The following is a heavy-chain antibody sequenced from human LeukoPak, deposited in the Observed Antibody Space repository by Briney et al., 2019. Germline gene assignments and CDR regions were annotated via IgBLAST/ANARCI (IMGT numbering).Heavy chain of an antibody. D-gene: IGHD3-22*01. CDR2: IYYSGST. CDR3: ARGGADYDSSGYAFDY. CDR1: GGSISSYY. V-gene: IGHV4-59*12. J-gene: IGHJ4*02. Sequence: SETLSLTCTVSGGSISSYYWSWIRQPPGKGLEWIGYIYYSGSTNYNPSLKSRVTISVDRSKNQFSLKLSSVTAADTAVYYCARGGADYDSSGYAFDYWGQGTLVTVSS.